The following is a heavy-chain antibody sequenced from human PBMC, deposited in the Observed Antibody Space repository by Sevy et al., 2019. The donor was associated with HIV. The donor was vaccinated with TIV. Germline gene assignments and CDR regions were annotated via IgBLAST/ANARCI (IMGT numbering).Heavy chain of an antibody. V-gene: IGHV3-30*04. CDR3: ARVATPYYDFWSGYYGWFDP. J-gene: IGHJ5*02. D-gene: IGHD3-3*01. CDR1: GFTFSSYA. CDR2: ISYDGSNK. Sequence: GGSLRLSCAASGFTFSSYAMHWVRQAPGKGLEWVAVISYDGSNKYYADSVKGRFTISRDNSKNTLYLQMNSLRAEDTAVYYCARVATPYYDFWSGYYGWFDPWGQGTLVTVSS.